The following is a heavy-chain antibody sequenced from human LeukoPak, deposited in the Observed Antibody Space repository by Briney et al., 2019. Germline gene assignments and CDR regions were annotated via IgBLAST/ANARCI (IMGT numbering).Heavy chain of an antibody. Sequence: PGGSLRLSCAASRFTFSSYSLNWVRQAPGRGLEWVSSISTSSRYIYYADSVKGRFTISRDNAKNSLYLQMNSLRAEDTAVYYCARDLELYRSLVSDAFDIWGQGTMVTVSS. CDR2: ISTSSRYI. CDR1: RFTFSSYS. D-gene: IGHD2-8*01. V-gene: IGHV3-21*01. J-gene: IGHJ3*02. CDR3: ARDLELYRSLVSDAFDI.